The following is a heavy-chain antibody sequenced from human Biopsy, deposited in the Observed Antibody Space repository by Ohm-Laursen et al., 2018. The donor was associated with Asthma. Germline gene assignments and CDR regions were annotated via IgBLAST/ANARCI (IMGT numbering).Heavy chain of an antibody. CDR1: GAYIGTPDYH. D-gene: IGHD4-17*01. CDR3: ARVVNYGDIYFGIDV. CDR2: VFWSGST. Sequence: SDTLSLTCTVSGAYIGTPDYHWSWIRQAPGKGLEWIGFVFWSGSTHYSRSLERRVSISIDTATNEFSMKLWSVTPADTAVYFCARVVNYGDIYFGIDVWGPGNTVVVS. J-gene: IGHJ6*02. V-gene: IGHV4-30-4*02.